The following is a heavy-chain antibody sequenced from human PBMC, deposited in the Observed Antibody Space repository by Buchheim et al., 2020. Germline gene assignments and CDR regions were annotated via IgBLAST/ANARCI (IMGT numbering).Heavy chain of an antibody. CDR3: ARDPYYYDNSGYKYFFDY. CDR1: GGSIDSRNYY. CDR2: ICSTGTT. Sequence: QLQLQESGPGLVKPSETLSLTCTVSGGSIDSRNYYWGWIRQPPGEGLEWIGTICSTGTTYYNPSLKSRVTLSVDTSKYQFSLKLSSVTAADTAVYYCARDPYYYDNSGYKYFFDYWGQGIL. V-gene: IGHV4-39*07. J-gene: IGHJ4*02. D-gene: IGHD3-22*01.